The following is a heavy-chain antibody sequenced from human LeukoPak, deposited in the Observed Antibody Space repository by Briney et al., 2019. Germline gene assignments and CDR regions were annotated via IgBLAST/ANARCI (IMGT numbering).Heavy chain of an antibody. V-gene: IGHV2-5*02. Sequence: SGPTLVNPTQTLTLTCTFSGFSLSTSAVGVGWIRQPPGKALEWLALIFWDDDKRYSPSLKSRLTINKDTSKNQVVLPMTNMDPVDTATYYCAHSLYGSGSYQGYWGQGTLVTVSS. J-gene: IGHJ4*02. D-gene: IGHD3-10*01. CDR2: IFWDDDK. CDR1: GFSLSTSAVG. CDR3: AHSLYGSGSYQGY.